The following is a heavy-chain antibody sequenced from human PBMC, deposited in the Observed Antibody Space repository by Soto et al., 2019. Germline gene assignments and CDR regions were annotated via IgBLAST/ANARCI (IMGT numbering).Heavy chain of an antibody. V-gene: IGHV3-33*01. CDR3: ARGRYSSSWLLDY. Sequence: GGSLRLSCAASGFTFSSYGMHWVRQAPGKGLEWVAVIWYDGSNKYYADSVKGRFTISRDNSKNTLYLQMNSLRAEDTAVYYCARGRYSSSWLLDYWGQGTLVTVSS. J-gene: IGHJ4*02. D-gene: IGHD6-13*01. CDR1: GFTFSSYG. CDR2: IWYDGSNK.